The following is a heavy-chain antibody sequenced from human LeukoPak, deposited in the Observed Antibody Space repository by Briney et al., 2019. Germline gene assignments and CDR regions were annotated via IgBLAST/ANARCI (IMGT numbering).Heavy chain of an antibody. CDR1: GGTFSSYA. J-gene: IGHJ4*02. Sequence: SVTVSCTASGGTFSSYAISWVRQAPGQGLEWMGRIIPILGIANYAQKFQGRVTITADKSTSTAYMELSSLRSEDTAVYYCARGGDGDGYNYNNFDYWGQGTLVTVSS. V-gene: IGHV1-69*04. D-gene: IGHD5-24*01. CDR2: IIPILGIA. CDR3: ARGGDGDGYNYNNFDY.